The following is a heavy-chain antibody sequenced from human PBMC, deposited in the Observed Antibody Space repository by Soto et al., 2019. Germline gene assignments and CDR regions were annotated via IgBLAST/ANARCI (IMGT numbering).Heavy chain of an antibody. V-gene: IGHV3-15*01. Sequence: TGGSLRLSCATSGFTFSNAWMAWARQAPGKGLEWVGRIKSIADGGTTNYAAPVKGRFSISRHDSENTLYLQMNSLRVEDTGIYYCHTPHGRNAFDIWGPGTVVTVSS. CDR2: IKSIADGGTT. CDR3: HTPHGRNAFDI. D-gene: IGHD2-8*01. J-gene: IGHJ3*02. CDR1: GFTFSNAW.